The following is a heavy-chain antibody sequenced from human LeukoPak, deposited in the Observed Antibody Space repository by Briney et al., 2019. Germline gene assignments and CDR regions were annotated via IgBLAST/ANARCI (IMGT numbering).Heavy chain of an antibody. J-gene: IGHJ6*03. D-gene: IGHD5-12*01. CDR3: AQADSGYENYYYYYYMGV. CDR1: GFTFSNYL. V-gene: IGHV3-23*01. CDR2: ISGSGDIT. Sequence: GGSLRLSCAASGFTFSNYLMNGVRHAPGKGLEWGSAISGSGDITYYADSVKGRFTMSRDNSKNTLYLQMNSLRAEDTAVYYCAQADSGYENYYYYYYMGVWGKGTTVTVSS.